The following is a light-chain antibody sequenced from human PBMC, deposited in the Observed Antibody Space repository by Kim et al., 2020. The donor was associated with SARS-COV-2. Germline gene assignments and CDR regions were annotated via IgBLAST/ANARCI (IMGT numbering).Light chain of an antibody. CDR2: EDS. V-gene: IGLV3-1*01. Sequence: VSPGQTASITCSGDKVGDKYACWYQQKPGQSPVLVIYEDSKRPSGIPERFSGSNSGNTATLTISGTQAMDEADYYCQAWDSSTWVFGGGTQLTVL. CDR1: KVGDKY. CDR3: QAWDSSTWV. J-gene: IGLJ3*02.